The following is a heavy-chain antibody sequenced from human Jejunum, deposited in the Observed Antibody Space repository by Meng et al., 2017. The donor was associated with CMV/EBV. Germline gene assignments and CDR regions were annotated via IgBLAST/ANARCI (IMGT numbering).Heavy chain of an antibody. CDR3: ARLYCSGGSCYN. J-gene: IGHJ4*02. D-gene: IGHD2-15*01. V-gene: IGHV3-21*01. CDR2: ISSSSSYI. Sequence: SGFTFSSYSMHWVRQAPGKGLEWVSSISSSSSYIYYADSVKGRFTISRDNAKNSLYLQMNSLRAEDTAVYYCARLYCSGGSCYNWGQGTLVTVSS. CDR1: GFTFSSYS.